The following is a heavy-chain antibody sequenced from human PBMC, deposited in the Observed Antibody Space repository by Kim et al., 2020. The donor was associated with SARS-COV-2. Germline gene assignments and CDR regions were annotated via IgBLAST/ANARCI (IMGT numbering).Heavy chain of an antibody. CDR2: INHSGST. V-gene: IGHV4-34*01. Sequence: SETLSLTCAVYGGSFSGYYWSWIRQPPGKGLEWIGEINHSGSTNYNPSLKSRVTISVDTSKNQFSLKLSSVTAADTAVYYCARAALGGSFPRYWGQGTLVTVSS. CDR3: ARAALGGSFPRY. CDR1: GGSFSGYY. J-gene: IGHJ4*02. D-gene: IGHD1-26*01.